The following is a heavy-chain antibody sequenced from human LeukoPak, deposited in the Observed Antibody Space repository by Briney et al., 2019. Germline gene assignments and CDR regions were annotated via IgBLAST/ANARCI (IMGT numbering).Heavy chain of an antibody. CDR1: GGSISSTSYY. CDR2: IYYDGRT. D-gene: IGHD2-8*02. V-gene: IGHV4-39*01. Sequence: SETLSLTCNVSGGSISSTSYYWGWIRQPPGKGLEWIGSIYYDGRTYYNPSLQSRLTISVDTSKNQFSLRLSSVTAADTAVYYCARRVYCTGGACRNWYFDLWGRGTLVTVSS. CDR3: ARRVYCTGGACRNWYFDL. J-gene: IGHJ2*01.